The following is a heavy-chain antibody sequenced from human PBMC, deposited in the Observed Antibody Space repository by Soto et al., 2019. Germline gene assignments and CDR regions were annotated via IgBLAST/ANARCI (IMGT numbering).Heavy chain of an antibody. D-gene: IGHD6-25*01. J-gene: IGHJ5*01. V-gene: IGHV2-5*01. Sequence: ATTLRNDKRLVALDCTFRWFPYNTHNMGVGWIRQPTGKTLEWVAFISWNDERRYSPSLKSRLTITKDTSKNLVVLTMTNVDPADTGTYFCSPSPPRHTTARLGFDFRGE. CDR2: ISWNDER. CDR3: SPSPPRHTTARLGFDF. CDR1: WFPYNTHNMG.